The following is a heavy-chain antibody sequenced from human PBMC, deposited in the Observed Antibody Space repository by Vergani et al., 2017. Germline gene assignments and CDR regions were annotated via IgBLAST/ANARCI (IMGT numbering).Heavy chain of an antibody. CDR3: AKHFRGWGIDY. CDR1: GSTLSNYD. V-gene: IGHV3-30*02. J-gene: IGHJ4*02. CDR2: IQFDGSNQ. D-gene: IGHD3-16*01. Sequence: QVKLVESGGGVVQRGGSLRLSCATSGSTLSNYDMQWIHQGPGKGLEFLAFIQFDGSNQYYADSVKGRFTLSRDFSKNTLYLQMNSLRTDDTATYYCAKHFRGWGIDYWGQGTQVIVSS.